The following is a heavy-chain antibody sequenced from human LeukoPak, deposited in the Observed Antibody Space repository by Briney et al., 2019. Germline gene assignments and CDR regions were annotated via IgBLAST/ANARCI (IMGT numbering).Heavy chain of an antibody. CDR3: VRGDRMGSYAEYFQH. J-gene: IGHJ1*01. CDR1: GFTFRSYA. D-gene: IGHD2-8*01. CDR2: ISYDGSNK. V-gene: IGHV3-30*04. Sequence: GGSLRLSCAGSGFTFRSYAMHWVRQAPGKGLEWVAVISYDGSNKYYADSVKGRFTISRDNSKNTLYLQMNSLRAEDTAVYYCVRGDRMGSYAEYFQHWGQGTLVTVSS.